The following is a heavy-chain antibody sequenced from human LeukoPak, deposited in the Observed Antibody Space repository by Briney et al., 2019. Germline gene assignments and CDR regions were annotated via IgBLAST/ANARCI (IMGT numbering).Heavy chain of an antibody. CDR1: GGSIRGYY. V-gene: IGHV4-59*01. CDR3: ARDGYYYGSGSLGGGYYYYYMDV. Sequence: SETLSLTCTVSGGSIRGYYWSWIRQSPGKGLEWIGYIYYTGSTNYNSSLKSRVTISLDTSKKQFSLKLKSVTAADTAVYYCARDGYYYGSGSLGGGYYYYYMDVWGKGTTVTISS. CDR2: IYYTGST. D-gene: IGHD3-10*01. J-gene: IGHJ6*03.